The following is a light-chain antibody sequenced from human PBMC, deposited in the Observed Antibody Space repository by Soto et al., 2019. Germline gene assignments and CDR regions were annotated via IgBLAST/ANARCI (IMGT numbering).Light chain of an antibody. J-gene: IGKJ4*01. Sequence: EIVLTQSPASLSSSLGERATLSCRARQSVTKYLAWYPQQPGQAPRLLIFDTSNRATGIPARFSGSGSGADFTLISSRLESDDSRIYYCQQRYTWLTFGGGTKVDIK. CDR2: DTS. CDR3: QQRYTWLT. V-gene: IGKV3-11*01. CDR1: QSVTKY.